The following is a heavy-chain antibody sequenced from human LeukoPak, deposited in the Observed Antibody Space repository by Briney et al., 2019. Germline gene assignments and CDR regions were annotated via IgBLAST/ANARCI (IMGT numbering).Heavy chain of an antibody. CDR1: GYFFRDYY. V-gene: IGHV1-2*02. CDR2: INPSSGDA. CDR3: ARDVHDYGGNSGFDY. D-gene: IGHD4-23*01. J-gene: IGHJ4*01. Sequence: GASVKVSCKASGYFFRDYYMHWVRQAPGQGLEWMGWINPSSGDANYAQKFHGRVIMTSDTSISTAYLELNRLRTDDTATYFCARDVHDYGGNSGFDYWGQGSLVIVSS.